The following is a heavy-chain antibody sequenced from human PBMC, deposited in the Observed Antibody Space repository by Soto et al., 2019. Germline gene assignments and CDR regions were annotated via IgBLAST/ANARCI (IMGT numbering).Heavy chain of an antibody. J-gene: IGHJ4*02. D-gene: IGHD3-16*01. CDR1: GGSISSSHW. CDR3: ASSGGGEDY. V-gene: IGHV4-4*02. CDR2: IYHSGST. Sequence: QVQLQESGPGLVKPSGTLSLTCAVSGGSISSSHWWTWVRQPPGKGLEWIGEIYHSGSTNYNPSLKSRVTISVDTSRNQFSLNLSSGAAADTAVYYCASSGGGEDYWGQGTLVTVSS.